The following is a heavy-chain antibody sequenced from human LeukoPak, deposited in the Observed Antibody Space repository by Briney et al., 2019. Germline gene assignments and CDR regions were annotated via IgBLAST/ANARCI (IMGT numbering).Heavy chain of an antibody. CDR1: GGSFSGYY. Sequence: PSETLSLTCAVYGGSFSGYYWIWIRQPPGKGLEWIGEINHSGGTNYNPSLKSRVTISLDTSKNQFFLRLTSVTAADTAVYYCARQPTRGVNWGQGTLVTVSS. J-gene: IGHJ4*02. V-gene: IGHV4-34*01. CDR2: INHSGGT. CDR3: ARQPTRGVN. D-gene: IGHD3-10*01.